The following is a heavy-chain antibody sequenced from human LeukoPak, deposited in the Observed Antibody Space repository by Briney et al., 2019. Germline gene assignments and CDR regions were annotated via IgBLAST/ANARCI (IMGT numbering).Heavy chain of an antibody. J-gene: IGHJ4*02. CDR3: ARRFSGSYYKWAPFDY. V-gene: IGHV3-64*01. D-gene: IGHD1-26*01. CDR2: ISSNGGST. Sequence: GGSLRLSCAASGFTFSSYAMHWVRQAPGKGLEYVTAISSNGGSTYYANSVKGRFTISRDNSKNTLYLQMGSLRAEDMAVYYCARRFSGSYYKWAPFDYSGRGTLVTVSS. CDR1: GFTFSSYA.